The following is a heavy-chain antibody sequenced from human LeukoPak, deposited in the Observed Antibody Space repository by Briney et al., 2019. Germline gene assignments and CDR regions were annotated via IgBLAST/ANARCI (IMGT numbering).Heavy chain of an antibody. Sequence: GGSLRLSCAASGFTFSSYSMNWVRQAPGKGLEWVSYISSSSSTIYYADSVKGRFTISRDNSKNTLYLQMNSLRAEDTAVYYCAKEGDDIVVVPAAIRVLGCWGQGTLVTVSS. V-gene: IGHV3-48*01. D-gene: IGHD2-2*02. CDR2: ISSSSSTI. CDR3: AKEGDDIVVVPAAIRVLGC. J-gene: IGHJ4*02. CDR1: GFTFSSYS.